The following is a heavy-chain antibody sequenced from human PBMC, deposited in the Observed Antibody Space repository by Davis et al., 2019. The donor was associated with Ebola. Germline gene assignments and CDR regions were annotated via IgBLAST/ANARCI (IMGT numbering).Heavy chain of an antibody. Sequence: ASVKVSCKASGYSFPSYAIFWVRQAPGQRLDWMGWISAGNGNTKFSQKFQGRVTMTTDTSTSTAYMELSSLRSEDTAVYYCARAHCSSTSCYYGMDVWGKGTTVTVSS. J-gene: IGHJ6*04. CDR2: ISAGNGNT. CDR3: ARAHCSSTSCYYGMDV. CDR1: GYSFPSYA. V-gene: IGHV1-3*01. D-gene: IGHD2-2*01.